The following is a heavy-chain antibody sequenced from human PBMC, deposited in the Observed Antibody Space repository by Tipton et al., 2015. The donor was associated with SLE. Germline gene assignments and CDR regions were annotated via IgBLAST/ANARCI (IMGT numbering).Heavy chain of an antibody. D-gene: IGHD7-27*01. J-gene: IGHJ4*02. CDR2: INHSGST. CDR3: ATGVSPFDY. Sequence: TLSLTCAVYGGSFSGYYWSWIRQPPGKGLEWIGEINHSGSTNYNPSLKSRVTISVDTSKNQFSLKLSSVTAADTAMYYCATGVSPFDYWGQGTLVTVSS. V-gene: IGHV4-34*01. CDR1: GGSFSGYY.